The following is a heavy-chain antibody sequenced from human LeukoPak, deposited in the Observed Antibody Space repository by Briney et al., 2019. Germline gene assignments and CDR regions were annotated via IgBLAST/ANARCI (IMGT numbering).Heavy chain of an antibody. D-gene: IGHD1-26*01. V-gene: IGHV3-64*01. CDR1: GFTFSSYA. CDR2: ISSNGGST. Sequence: PGGSLRLSCAASGFTFSSYAMHWVRQAPGKGLEYVSAISSNGGSTYYANSVKGRFTTSRDNSKDTLYLQMGSLRAEDMAVYYCARDAGKELLGTEYYFDYWGQGTLVTVSS. J-gene: IGHJ4*02. CDR3: ARDAGKELLGTEYYFDY.